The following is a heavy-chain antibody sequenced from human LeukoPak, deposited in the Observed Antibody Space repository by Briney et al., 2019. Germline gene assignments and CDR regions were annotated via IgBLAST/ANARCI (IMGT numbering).Heavy chain of an antibody. D-gene: IGHD3-10*01. Sequence: GESLKISCKGSGYSFTSYWIGWVRQMPGKGLEWMGIIYPGDSDTRYSPSFQGQVTISADKSISTAYLQWSSLKASDTAMYYCARSEKRFGELGETDYWGQGTLVTVSS. J-gene: IGHJ4*02. CDR2: IYPGDSDT. CDR1: GYSFTSYW. CDR3: ARSEKRFGELGETDY. V-gene: IGHV5-51*01.